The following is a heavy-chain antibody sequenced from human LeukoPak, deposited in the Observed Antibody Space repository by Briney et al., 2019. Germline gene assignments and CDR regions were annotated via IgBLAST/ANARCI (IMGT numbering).Heavy chain of an antibody. Sequence: GGSLRLSCAASGFTFSSYSMNWVRQAPGKGLEWVSYISSSSSTIYYADSVKGRFTISRDNAKNSLYLQMNSLRVEDTAVYYCAKSVDSQHDWFDPWGQGTLVTVSS. V-gene: IGHV3-48*04. J-gene: IGHJ5*02. CDR2: ISSSSSTI. CDR1: GFTFSSYS. CDR3: AKSVDSQHDWFDP. D-gene: IGHD5-12*01.